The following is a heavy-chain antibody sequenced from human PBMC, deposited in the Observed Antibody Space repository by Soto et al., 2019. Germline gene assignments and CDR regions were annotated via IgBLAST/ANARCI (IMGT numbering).Heavy chain of an antibody. CDR3: AREAFTGYAFFDY. CDR2: VNPSTGDT. D-gene: IGHD5-12*01. V-gene: IGHV1-2*02. Sequence: VASVKVSCKASGYTFTNYYIHWVRQAPGQGLEWMGWVNPSTGDTFFAPRFQGRVTMTRDTSVSTAYLELRRLRSDDTALYYCAREAFTGYAFFDYWGQGTLVTVSS. CDR1: GYTFTNYY. J-gene: IGHJ4*02.